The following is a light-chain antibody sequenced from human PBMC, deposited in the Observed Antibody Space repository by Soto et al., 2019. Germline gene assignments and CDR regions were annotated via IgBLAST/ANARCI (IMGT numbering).Light chain of an antibody. CDR2: DVT. J-gene: IGLJ2*01. CDR1: SSDVGAYDF. V-gene: IGLV2-14*01. CDR3: QSYDSSLSVV. Sequence: QSALTQPASVSGSPGQSITISCTGTSSDVGAYDFVSWYQHSPGKAPKLVTFDVTHRPPGISDRFSGSKSANTASLTISGLQAADEAFYYCQSYDSSLSVVFGGGTKLTVL.